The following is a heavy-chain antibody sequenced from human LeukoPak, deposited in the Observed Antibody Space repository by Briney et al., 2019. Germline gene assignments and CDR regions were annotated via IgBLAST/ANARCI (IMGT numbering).Heavy chain of an antibody. V-gene: IGHV3-21*01. CDR3: AIALDSSGHYYMDV. CDR1: GFSFSSYG. D-gene: IGHD6-19*01. CDR2: ISSSSSYI. J-gene: IGHJ6*03. Sequence: PGGTLRLSCAASGFSFSSYGMSWVRQAPGKGLEWVSSISSSSSYIYYADSVKGRFTISRDNAKNSLYLQMNSLRAEDTAVYYCAIALDSSGHYYMDVWGKGTTVTISS.